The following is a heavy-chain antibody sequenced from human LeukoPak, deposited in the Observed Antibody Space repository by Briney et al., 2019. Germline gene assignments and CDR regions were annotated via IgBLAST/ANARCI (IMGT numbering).Heavy chain of an antibody. Sequence: GGSLRLSCAASGFTFNSYAMSWVRQAPGKGLEWVSAISPSGTDTYYADSVKGRFTISRDNSKNTLYLQMSSLRAEDSAVYYCAKGNWRYFDYWGQGTLVTVSS. CDR3: AKGNWRYFDY. J-gene: IGHJ4*02. CDR1: GFTFNSYA. V-gene: IGHV3-23*01. D-gene: IGHD1-1*01. CDR2: ISPSGTDT.